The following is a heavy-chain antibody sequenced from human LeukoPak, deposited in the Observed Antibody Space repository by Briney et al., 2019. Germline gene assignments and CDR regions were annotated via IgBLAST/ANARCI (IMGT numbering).Heavy chain of an antibody. V-gene: IGHV4-59*01. Sequence: SETLSLTCTVSGGSISSYYWSWIRQPPGKGLEWIGNIYYSGSTNYNPSLKSRVTISVDTSKNQFSLKLSSVTAADTAVYYCARGRVGATTVDYWGQGTLVTVSS. CDR3: ARGRVGATTVDY. CDR1: GGSISSYY. D-gene: IGHD1-26*01. J-gene: IGHJ4*02. CDR2: IYYSGST.